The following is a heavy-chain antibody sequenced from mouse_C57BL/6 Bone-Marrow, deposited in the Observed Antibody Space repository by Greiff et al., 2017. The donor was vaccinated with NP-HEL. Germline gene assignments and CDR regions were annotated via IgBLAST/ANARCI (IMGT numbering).Heavy chain of an antibody. Sequence: QVQLQQSGPELVKPGASVKISCKASGYAFSSSWMNWVKQRPGKGLEWIGRIYPGDGDTNYNGKFKGKATLTADKSSSTAYMQLSSLTSGDSAVCFCARSATMVTPVDSWGQGTTLPVSS. V-gene: IGHV1-82*01. CDR2: IYPGDGDT. D-gene: IGHD2-2*01. J-gene: IGHJ2*01. CDR1: GYAFSSSW. CDR3: ARSATMVTPVDS.